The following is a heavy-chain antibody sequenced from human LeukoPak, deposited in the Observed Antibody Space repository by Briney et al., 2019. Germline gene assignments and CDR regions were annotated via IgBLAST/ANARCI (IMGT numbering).Heavy chain of an antibody. Sequence: GGSLRLSCAASGFTFSDYYMSWIRQAPGKGLEWVSYISSSSSYTNYADSVKGRFTISRDNSKNSLYLQMNSLRTEDTALYYCAKGGYSYENPFDYWGQGTLVTVSS. CDR1: GFTFSDYY. J-gene: IGHJ4*02. CDR2: ISSSSSYT. CDR3: AKGGYSYENPFDY. V-gene: IGHV3-11*03. D-gene: IGHD5-18*01.